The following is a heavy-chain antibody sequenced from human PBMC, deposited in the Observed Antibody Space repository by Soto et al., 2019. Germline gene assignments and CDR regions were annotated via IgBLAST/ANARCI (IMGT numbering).Heavy chain of an antibody. CDR2: ISGSGGST. J-gene: IGHJ6*02. D-gene: IGHD3-10*01. Sequence: GGSLRLSCAASGFTFSSYAMSWVRQAPGKGLEWVSAISGSGGSTYYADSVKGRFTISRDNSKNTLYLQMNSLRAEDTAVYYCAKDHVYGSRSYLFGMDVWGQGTTVTVSS. CDR3: AKDHVYGSRSYLFGMDV. CDR1: GFTFSSYA. V-gene: IGHV3-23*01.